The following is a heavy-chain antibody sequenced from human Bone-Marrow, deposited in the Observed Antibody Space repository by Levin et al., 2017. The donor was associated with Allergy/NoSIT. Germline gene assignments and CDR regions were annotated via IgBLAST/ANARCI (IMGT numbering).Heavy chain of an antibody. Sequence: GGSLRLSCAASGFTFSSYGMHWVRQAPGKGLEWVAVTWYDGSYTYYADSVKGRFTISRDNSKNTRYLQMNSLRAEDTAVYYCATLGEAAYSSSTGGTFDYWGQGTLVTVSS. CDR2: TWYDGSYT. CDR3: ATLGEAAYSSSTGGTFDY. V-gene: IGHV3-33*01. J-gene: IGHJ4*02. CDR1: GFTFSSYG. D-gene: IGHD6-6*01.